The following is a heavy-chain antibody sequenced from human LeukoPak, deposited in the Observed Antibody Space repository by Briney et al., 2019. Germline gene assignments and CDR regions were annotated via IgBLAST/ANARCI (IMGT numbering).Heavy chain of an antibody. CDR2: IYYSGGT. Sequence: SETLSLTCTVSGGSISTYYWSWIRQPPGKGLGWIGYIYYSGGTNYNPSLKSRVTISLDTSKNQFSLKLSSVTAADTAVYYCAREQFTLSSDGYNYFDYWGQGTLVTVSS. D-gene: IGHD5-24*01. CDR3: AREQFTLSSDGYNYFDY. CDR1: GGSISTYY. V-gene: IGHV4-59*01. J-gene: IGHJ4*02.